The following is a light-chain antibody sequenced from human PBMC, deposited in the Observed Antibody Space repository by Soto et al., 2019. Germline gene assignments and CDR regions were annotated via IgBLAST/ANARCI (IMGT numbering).Light chain of an antibody. Sequence: QPVLTQPPSASASLGASVTLTCTLTSGYSYDRDDRYQQRPDKGPRFGMRVGTGGIEGSKGDGIPDRFSVLGSGLNRYLTIQNIREADAGDYYCGPDHGSGSDFVWLFGGGTKLTVL. V-gene: IGLV9-49*01. CDR1: SGYSYDR. CDR3: GPDHGSGSDFVWL. CDR2: VGTGGIEG. J-gene: IGLJ2*01.